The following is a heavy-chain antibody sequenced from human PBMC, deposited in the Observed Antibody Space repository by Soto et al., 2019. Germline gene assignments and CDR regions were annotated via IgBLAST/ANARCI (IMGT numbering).Heavy chain of an antibody. CDR2: ISWDSGVI. D-gene: IGHD2-15*01. CDR3: VKDNVGVYCNGGSCYFDY. J-gene: IGHJ4*01. CDR1: GFSLDHYA. Sequence: EVHLVESGGGLAQHGRSLRLSCVASGFSLDHYAMHWVRQDPGKGLEWVSGISWDSGVIDYADSVMGRFTISRDNAKNSLYLQMTSLRAEYTALYYCVKDNVGVYCNGGSCYFDYWGHGSLVTFSS. V-gene: IGHV3-9*01.